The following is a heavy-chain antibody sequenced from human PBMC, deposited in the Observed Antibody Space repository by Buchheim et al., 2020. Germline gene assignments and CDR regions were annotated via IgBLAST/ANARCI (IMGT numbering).Heavy chain of an antibody. CDR3: VKDMFGNLDY. CDR1: GFTLRSYW. D-gene: IGHD3-10*02. CDR2: MNEDGSTT. Sequence: EVQLVESGGGLVQPGGSLRLSCAASGFTLRSYWMHWVRQVPGKGLVWVSRMNEDGSTTDYADSVKGRFTISRDNAKNTLYLEMNSLRAEDTAVYYCVKDMFGNLDYWGQGTL. J-gene: IGHJ4*02. V-gene: IGHV3-74*01.